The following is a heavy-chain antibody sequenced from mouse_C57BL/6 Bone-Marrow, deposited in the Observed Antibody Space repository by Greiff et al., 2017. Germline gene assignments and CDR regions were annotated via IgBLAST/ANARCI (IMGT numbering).Heavy chain of an antibody. CDR3: ARIPDYDYDPPFDY. J-gene: IGHJ2*01. Sequence: VQLQQSGPELVKPGASVKISCKASGYAFSSSWMNWVKQRPGKGLEWIGRIYPGDGDTNYNGKFKGKATLTADKSSSTAYMQLSSLTSEDSAVYFCARIPDYDYDPPFDYWGQGTTLTVSS. CDR1: GYAFSSSW. V-gene: IGHV1-82*01. D-gene: IGHD2-4*01. CDR2: IYPGDGDT.